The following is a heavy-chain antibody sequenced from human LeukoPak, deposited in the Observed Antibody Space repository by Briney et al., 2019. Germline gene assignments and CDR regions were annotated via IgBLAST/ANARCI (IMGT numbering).Heavy chain of an antibody. CDR1: GGSISGSSYY. CDR2: IYYSGST. V-gene: IGHV4-39*07. Sequence: PSETLSLTCTVSGGSISGSSYYWGWIRQPPGKGLEWIGSIYYSGSTYYNPSLKSRVTISVDTSKNQFSLKLNSVTAADTAVYYCAREGPRTGGIDYWAREPWSPSPQ. J-gene: IGHJ4*02. D-gene: IGHD2-8*02. CDR3: AREGPRTGGIDY.